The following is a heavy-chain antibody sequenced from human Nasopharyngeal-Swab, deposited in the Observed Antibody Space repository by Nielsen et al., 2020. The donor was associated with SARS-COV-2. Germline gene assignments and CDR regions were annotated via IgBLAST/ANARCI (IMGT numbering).Heavy chain of an antibody. CDR2: ISSSGSTI. J-gene: IGHJ3*02. CDR3: AREGESDSSGYFSDAFDI. Sequence: GGSLRLSCAASGFTFSSYETNWVRQAPGKGLEWVSYISSSGSTIYYADSVKGRFTISGDNAKNSLYLQMNSLGAEDTAVYYCAREGESDSSGYFSDAFDIWGQGTMVTVSS. CDR1: GFTFSSYE. D-gene: IGHD3-22*01. V-gene: IGHV3-48*03.